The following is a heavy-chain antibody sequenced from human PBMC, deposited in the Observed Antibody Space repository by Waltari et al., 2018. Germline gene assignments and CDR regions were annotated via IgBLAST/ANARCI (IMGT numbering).Heavy chain of an antibody. CDR2: IVVGSGNT. CDR3: ARDGNTAMGYNWYFDL. Sequence: QMQLVQSGPEVKKPGTSVKVSCKASGFTFTSSAMQWVRQARGQRLEWIGWIVVGSGNTNYAQKFQERVTITRDRSTSTAYMELSSLRSEDTAVYYCARDGNTAMGYNWYFDLWGRGTLVTVPS. V-gene: IGHV1-58*02. CDR1: GFTFTSSA. J-gene: IGHJ2*01. D-gene: IGHD5-18*01.